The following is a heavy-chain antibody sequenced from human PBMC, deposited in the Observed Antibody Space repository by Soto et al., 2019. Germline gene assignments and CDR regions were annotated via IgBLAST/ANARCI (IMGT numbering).Heavy chain of an antibody. D-gene: IGHD3-22*01. CDR1: GYTFTSYY. CDR2: INPSAGST. CDR3: ARVPLYSDSSGYYYDHYYGMDV. V-gene: IGHV1-46*01. Sequence: AASVKVSCKASGYTFTSYYIHWARQAPGQGLEWVGIINPSAGSTNYAQNFQGRVTMTRDTSTSTVYMELSSLRSEDTAVYYCARVPLYSDSSGYYYDHYYGMDVWGQGTTVTVSS. J-gene: IGHJ6*02.